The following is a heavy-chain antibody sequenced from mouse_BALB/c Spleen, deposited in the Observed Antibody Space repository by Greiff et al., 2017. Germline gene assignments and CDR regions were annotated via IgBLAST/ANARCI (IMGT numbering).Heavy chain of an antibody. J-gene: IGHJ2*01. D-gene: IGHD3-1*01. CDR1: GFAFSSYD. CDR2: ISSGGGST. Sequence: VQLVESGGGLVKPGGSLKLSCAASGFAFSSYDMSWVRQTPETRLEWVADISSGGGSTYYPDNVKGRFTIARDNAKNTLYLQMSSLKSEDTAMYYCARDRELSYFDYWGQGTTLTVSS. CDR3: ARDRELSYFDY. V-gene: IGHV5-12-1*01.